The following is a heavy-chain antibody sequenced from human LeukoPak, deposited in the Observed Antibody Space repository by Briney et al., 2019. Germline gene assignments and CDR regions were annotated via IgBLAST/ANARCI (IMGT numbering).Heavy chain of an antibody. J-gene: IGHJ4*02. CDR2: IYPGDSDT. V-gene: IGHV5-51*01. D-gene: IGHD5-24*01. Sequence: GESLQISCKGSGYSFTSYWIGWVRQMPGKGLEWMGIIYPGDSDTRYSPSFQGQVTISADKSISTASLQWSSLKASDPAMYYCXRXVEMATILDWGQGTLVTVSS. CDR3: XRXVEMATILD. CDR1: GYSFTSYW.